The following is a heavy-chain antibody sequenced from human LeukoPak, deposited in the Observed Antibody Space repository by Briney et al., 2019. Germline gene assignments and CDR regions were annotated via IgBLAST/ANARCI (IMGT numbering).Heavy chain of an antibody. CDR2: ISGSGAGT. CDR3: ARATGYKWDY. D-gene: IGHD5-18*01. V-gene: IGHV3-23*01. Sequence: GGSLRLSCAVSGFTFSSYAMNWVRQAPGKGLEWVSGISGSGAGTYYADSVKGRFTISRDNSKNTLYLQMNSLRAEDTSVYYCARATGYKWDYWGQGTLVTVSS. CDR1: GFTFSSYA. J-gene: IGHJ4*02.